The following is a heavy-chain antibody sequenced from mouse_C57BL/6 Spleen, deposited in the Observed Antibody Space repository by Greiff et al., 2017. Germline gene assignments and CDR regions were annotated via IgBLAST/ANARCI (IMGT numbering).Heavy chain of an antibody. D-gene: IGHD1-1*01. CDR1: GFTFSSYA. V-gene: IGHV5-9-1*02. CDR3: TRERDYDGRRALGF. Sequence: DVQLVESGEGLVKPGGSLKLSCAASGFTFSSYAMSWVRQTPEKRLEWVAYISSGGDYIYYADTVKGLFTISRDNARNTLYLQMSSLKSEDTAMYYCTRERDYDGRRALGFGGKDTTLTVSS. CDR2: ISSGGDYI. J-gene: IGHJ2*01.